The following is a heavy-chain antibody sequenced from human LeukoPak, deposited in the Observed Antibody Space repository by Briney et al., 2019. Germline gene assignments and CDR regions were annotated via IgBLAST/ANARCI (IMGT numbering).Heavy chain of an antibody. J-gene: IGHJ4*02. CDR1: GYTFTSYG. V-gene: IGHV1-18*01. D-gene: IGHD6-19*01. CDR2: ISAYNGNT. Sequence: ASVKVSCKASGYTFTSYGISWVRQAPGQGLEWMGWISAYNGNTNYAQKFQGRVTITRDTSASTAYMELSSLRSEDTAVYYCARSRAIGSGWPGNYWGQGTLVTVSS. CDR3: ARSRAIGSGWPGNY.